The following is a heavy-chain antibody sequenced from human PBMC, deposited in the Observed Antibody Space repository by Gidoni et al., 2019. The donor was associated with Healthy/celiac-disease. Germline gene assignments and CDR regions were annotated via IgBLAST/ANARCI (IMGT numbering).Heavy chain of an antibody. V-gene: IGHV4-61*02. J-gene: IGHJ4*02. CDR1: GGSISSGSYS. CDR2: IYTSGST. D-gene: IGHD3-9*01. Sequence: QVQLQESGPGLVKPSPTLSLTCTFSGGSISSGSYSWVWIRQPAGKGLEWIGRIYTSGSTNYNPSLKSRVTISVDTSKNQFSLKLSSVTAADTAVYYCARGTRSYYDILTGYAFDYWGQGTLVTVSS. CDR3: ARGTRSYYDILTGYAFDY.